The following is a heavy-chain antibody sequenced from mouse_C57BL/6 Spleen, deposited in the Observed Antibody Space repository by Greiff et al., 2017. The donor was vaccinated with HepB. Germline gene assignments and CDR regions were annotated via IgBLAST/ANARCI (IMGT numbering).Heavy chain of an antibody. Sequence: QVQLQQSGAELARPGASVKMSCKASGYTFTSYTMHWVKQRPGQGLEWIGYINPSSGYTKYNQKFKDKATLTADKTSSTAYMQLSSLTSEDSAVYYCARDGYHEYAMDYWGQRTTVTVSS. CDR2: INPSSGYT. V-gene: IGHV1-4*01. CDR1: GYTFTSYT. CDR3: ARDGYHEYAMDY. J-gene: IGHJ4*01. D-gene: IGHD2-3*01.